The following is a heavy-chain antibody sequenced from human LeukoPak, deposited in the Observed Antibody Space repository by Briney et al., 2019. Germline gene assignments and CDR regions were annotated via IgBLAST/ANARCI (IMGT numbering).Heavy chain of an antibody. CDR1: GGSISSGGYY. CDR3: ARTVSAPAAIYNWFDP. D-gene: IGHD2-2*02. CDR2: IYHSGST. J-gene: IGHJ5*02. V-gene: IGHV4-30-2*01. Sequence: SQTLSLTCTVSGGSISSGGYYWSWIRQPPGKGLEWIGYIYHSGSTYYNPSLKSRVTMSVDTSKNQFSLKLSSVTAADTAVYYCARTVSAPAAIYNWFDPWGQGTLVTVSS.